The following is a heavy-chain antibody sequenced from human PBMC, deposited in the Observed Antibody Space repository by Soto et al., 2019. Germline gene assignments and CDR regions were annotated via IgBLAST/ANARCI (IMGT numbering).Heavy chain of an antibody. CDR2: FNSYNGET. Sequence: QVQLVQSGAEVKKPGASVKVSCKTSGYTFSSYSLTWVRQAPGQGLEWIGWFNSYNGETNSAQKFRDRVTMTRDTSTSTAYLELTSLRPDDTAVYYCARMKYCSTTNCRIGSFDPWGQGTLITVSS. V-gene: IGHV1-18*01. D-gene: IGHD2-2*01. CDR1: GYTFSSYS. J-gene: IGHJ5*02. CDR3: ARMKYCSTTNCRIGSFDP.